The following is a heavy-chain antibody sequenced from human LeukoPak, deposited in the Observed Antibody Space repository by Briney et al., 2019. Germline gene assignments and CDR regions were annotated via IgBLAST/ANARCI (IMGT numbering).Heavy chain of an antibody. CDR2: MSSSGIS. CDR3: ARGAGPPWFDP. J-gene: IGHJ5*02. Sequence: SETLSLTCTVSGDSITSSNYHWAWIRQPPGTGLEWIGSMSSSGISTYSPSLKSRVTISIDTSRNQFSMNLNSVTAADTAVYYCARGAGPPWFDPWGQGTLVTVSS. V-gene: IGHV4-39*07. CDR1: GDSITSSNYH. D-gene: IGHD6-19*01.